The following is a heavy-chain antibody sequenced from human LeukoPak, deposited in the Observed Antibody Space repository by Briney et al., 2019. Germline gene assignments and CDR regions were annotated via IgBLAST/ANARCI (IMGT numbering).Heavy chain of an antibody. CDR2: IYTNGNT. Sequence: SQTLSLTCTVSGGYINGGSYYWSWLRQPAGKGLEWIGRIYTNGNTNYNPSLKSRVTISIDTSKNQFSLRLSSVTAADTAVYYCARGDYYASGTLDYWGQGTLVTVSS. V-gene: IGHV4-61*02. CDR3: ARGDYYASGTLDY. D-gene: IGHD3-10*01. J-gene: IGHJ4*02. CDR1: GGYINGGSYY.